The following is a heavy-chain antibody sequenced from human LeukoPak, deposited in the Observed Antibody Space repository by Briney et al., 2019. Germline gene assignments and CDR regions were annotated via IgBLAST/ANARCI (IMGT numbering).Heavy chain of an antibody. D-gene: IGHD2-2*01. CDR1: GGSISSRNYY. Sequence: PSETLSLTCTVSGGSISSRNYYWSWIRQPPGKGLEWIGYIYYSGSTNYNPSLKSRVTISVDTSKNQFSLKLSSVTAADTAVYYCARGTMYCSSTSCPKPLFDYWGQGTLVTVSS. J-gene: IGHJ4*02. CDR2: IYYSGST. CDR3: ARGTMYCSSTSCPKPLFDY. V-gene: IGHV4-61*01.